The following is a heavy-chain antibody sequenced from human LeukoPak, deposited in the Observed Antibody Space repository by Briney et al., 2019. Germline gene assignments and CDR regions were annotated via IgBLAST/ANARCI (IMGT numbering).Heavy chain of an antibody. J-gene: IGHJ4*02. Sequence: SETLSLTCAVYGGSFSGYYWSWIRQPPGKGLEWIGEINHSGSTNYNPSLKSRVTISVDTSKNQFSLKLSSVTAADTAVYYCARGLGFYGSGSFGYWGQGTPVTVSS. V-gene: IGHV4-34*01. CDR1: GGSFSGYY. D-gene: IGHD3-10*01. CDR3: ARGLGFYGSGSFGY. CDR2: INHSGST.